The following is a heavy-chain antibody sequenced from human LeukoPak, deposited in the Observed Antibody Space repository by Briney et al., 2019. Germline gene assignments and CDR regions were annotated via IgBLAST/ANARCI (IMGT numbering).Heavy chain of an antibody. CDR2: FYSGGST. Sequence: SESLSLTCTVSGGSLGSYYWSWMRQPAGKGLEWIGRFYSGGSTDYNPSLKSRVTMSVDTSKNQFSLKLSSETAADTAVYYCARVYSGYDLPGSLANYYYDYWGQGTLVTVSS. CDR3: ARVYSGYDLPGSLANYYYDY. V-gene: IGHV4-4*07. D-gene: IGHD5-12*01. J-gene: IGHJ4*02. CDR1: GGSLGSYY.